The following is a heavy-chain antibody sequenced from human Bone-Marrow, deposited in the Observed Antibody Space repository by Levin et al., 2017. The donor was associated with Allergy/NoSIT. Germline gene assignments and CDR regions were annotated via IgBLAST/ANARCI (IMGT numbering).Heavy chain of an antibody. CDR2: IIPIFGTA. V-gene: IGHV1-69*06. D-gene: IGHD3-10*01. J-gene: IGHJ6*03. Sequence: SVKVSCKASGGTFSSYAISWVRQAPGQGLEWMGGIIPIFGTANYAQKFQGRVTITADKSTSTAYMELSSLRSEDTAVYYCAGGSYITMVQGWVIATPHDYYYYYMDVWGKGTTVTVSS. CDR3: AGGSYITMVQGWVIATPHDYYYYYMDV. CDR1: GGTFSSYA.